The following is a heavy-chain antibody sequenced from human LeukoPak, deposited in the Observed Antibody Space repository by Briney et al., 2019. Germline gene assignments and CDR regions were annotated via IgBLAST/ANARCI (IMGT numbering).Heavy chain of an antibody. D-gene: IGHD7-27*01. CDR3: ARDVLELGESWYGMDV. Sequence: ASVKVSCKASGYTFTGYYMHWVRQAPGQGLEWMGWINPNSGGTNYAQKFQGRVTMTRDTTISTAYMELSRLRSDDTAVYYCARDVLELGESWYGMDVWGQGTTVTVSS. CDR2: INPNSGGT. CDR1: GYTFTGYY. J-gene: IGHJ6*02. V-gene: IGHV1-2*02.